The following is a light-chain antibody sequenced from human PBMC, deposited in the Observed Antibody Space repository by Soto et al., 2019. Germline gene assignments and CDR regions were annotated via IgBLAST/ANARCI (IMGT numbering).Light chain of an antibody. CDR1: TGAVTSDNH. Sequence: QAVVTQDPSLTVSPGGTVTLTCASSTGAVTSDNHPNWFQQKPGQAPRAMIYNTDTKHSWAPARFSGSLPGGESALTLSGVQPADEDDYFCLLYFGNVGVFGGGTKLTVL. J-gene: IGLJ3*02. V-gene: IGLV7-43*01. CDR2: NTD. CDR3: LLYFGNVGV.